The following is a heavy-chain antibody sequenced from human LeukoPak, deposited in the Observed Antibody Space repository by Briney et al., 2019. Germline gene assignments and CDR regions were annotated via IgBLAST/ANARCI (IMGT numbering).Heavy chain of an antibody. CDR2: ITKYDGRV. CDR1: GFTFSSYS. D-gene: IGHD3-10*01. CDR3: ASLFIGAFDI. Sequence: PGGSLRLSCAASGFTFSSYSMNWVRQAPGKGLEWLASITKYDGRVYYADSVRGRFTISRDNAKNSLYLQMNSLRAEDTAVYYCASLFIGAFDIWGQGTMVTVSS. V-gene: IGHV3-21*01. J-gene: IGHJ3*02.